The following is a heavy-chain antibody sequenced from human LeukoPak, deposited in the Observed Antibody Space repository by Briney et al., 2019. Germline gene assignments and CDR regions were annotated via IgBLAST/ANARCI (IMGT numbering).Heavy chain of an antibody. CDR2: IKQDGSEK. V-gene: IGHV3-7*01. Sequence: PGGSLKLSCAASGFSFSNYGIHWVRQAPGKGLEWVANIKQDGSEKYYVDSVKGRFTISRDNAKNSLYLQMNSLRAEDTAVYYCAREWDSSGYYHDAFDIWGQGTMVTVSS. D-gene: IGHD3-22*01. J-gene: IGHJ3*02. CDR3: AREWDSSGYYHDAFDI. CDR1: GFSFSNYG.